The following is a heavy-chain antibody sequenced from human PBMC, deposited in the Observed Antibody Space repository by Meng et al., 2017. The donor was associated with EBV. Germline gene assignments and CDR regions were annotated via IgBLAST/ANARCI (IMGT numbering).Heavy chain of an antibody. J-gene: IGHJ4*02. CDR3: VRELVGGTFDY. CDR2: IIPAGGNT. V-gene: IGHV1-46*01. Sequence: QGELVQSGAEVKKPGASVKVSCKASGYTFTSYYLDWVRQAPGQGLEWMGIIIPAGGNTNYAQKFRGRFTMTRDTSTSTVYMDLSILTSEDTAVYYCVRELVGGTFDYWGQGTLVTVSS. CDR1: GYTFTSYY. D-gene: IGHD1/OR15-1a*01.